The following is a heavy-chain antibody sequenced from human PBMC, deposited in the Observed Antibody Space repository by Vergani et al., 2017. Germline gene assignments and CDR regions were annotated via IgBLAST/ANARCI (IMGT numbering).Heavy chain of an antibody. CDR1: GYIFTSYW. CDR2: IYPGDFDT. CDR3: ARQAVGGVDYSFDY. V-gene: IGHV5-51*01. D-gene: IGHD4-11*01. J-gene: IGHJ4*02. Sequence: EVQLVPCGAEVKKPGESLMISCKGSGYIFTSYWIGWVRQLPGKGLGWMGIIYPGDFDTRYSPSFQGQVTISADKSISTAYLQWSSLKASDTAMYYCARQAVGGVDYSFDYWGQGTLVTVSS.